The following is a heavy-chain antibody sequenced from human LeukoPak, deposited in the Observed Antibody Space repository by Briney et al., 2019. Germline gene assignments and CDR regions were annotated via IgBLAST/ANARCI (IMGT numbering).Heavy chain of an antibody. J-gene: IGHJ4*02. Sequence: SETLSLTCTVSGGSISSSSYYWGWIRQPPGKGLEWIGSIYYSGSTYYSPSLKSRVTISVDTSKNQFSLKLSSVTAADTAVYYCAREFSSSWYGFHQTRRGAPDYWGQGTLVTVSS. CDR3: AREFSSSWYGFHQTRRGAPDY. CDR2: IYYSGST. D-gene: IGHD6-13*01. V-gene: IGHV4-39*07. CDR1: GGSISSSSYY.